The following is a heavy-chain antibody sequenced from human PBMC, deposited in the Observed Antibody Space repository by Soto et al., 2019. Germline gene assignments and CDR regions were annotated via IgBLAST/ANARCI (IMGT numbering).Heavy chain of an antibody. Sequence: SETLSLTCTVSGGSISSGDYYWSWIRQPPGKGLEWIGYIYYSGSTYYNPSLKSRVTISVDTSKNQFSLKLSSVTAADTAVYYCACGRKNTFFGVSWCQDTLVTVSS. CDR1: GGSISSGDYY. CDR2: IYYSGST. D-gene: IGHD3-3*01. J-gene: IGHJ4*01. V-gene: IGHV4-30-4*01. CDR3: ACGRKNTFFGVS.